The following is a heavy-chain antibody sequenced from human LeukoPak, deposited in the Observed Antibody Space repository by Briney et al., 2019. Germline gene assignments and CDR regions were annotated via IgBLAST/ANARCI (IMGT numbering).Heavy chain of an antibody. CDR2: INHSGST. J-gene: IGHJ4*02. CDR1: GGSFSDYY. CDR3: ARGHCSSTSCYLGGRSYFDY. V-gene: IGHV4-34*01. Sequence: SETLSLTCAVYGGSFSDYYWSWIRQPPGKGLEWIGVINHSGSTNYNPSLKSRVTISVDTSKNQFSLKLSSVTAADTAVYYCARGHCSSTSCYLGGRSYFDYWGQGILVTVSS. D-gene: IGHD2-2*01.